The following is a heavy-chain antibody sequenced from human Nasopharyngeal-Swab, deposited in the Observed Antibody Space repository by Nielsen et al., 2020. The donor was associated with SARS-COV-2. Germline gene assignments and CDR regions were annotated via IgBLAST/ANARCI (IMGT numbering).Heavy chain of an antibody. CDR1: GHTFTSYY. J-gene: IGHJ6*03. Sequence: ASVKVSCKASGHTFTSYYMHWVRQAPGKGLEWMGIINPSGGSTSYAQKFQGRVNMTRDTFTSTVYMELSSLRSEDTAVYYCARDPYCSSTSCYPRVYYYYMDVWGKGTTVTVSS. V-gene: IGHV1-46*01. D-gene: IGHD2-2*01. CDR3: ARDPYCSSTSCYPRVYYYYMDV. CDR2: INPSGGST.